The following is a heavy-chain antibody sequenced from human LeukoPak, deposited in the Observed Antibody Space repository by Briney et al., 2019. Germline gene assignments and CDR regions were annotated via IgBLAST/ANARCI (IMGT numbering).Heavy chain of an antibody. D-gene: IGHD5-18*01. CDR2: IYFSGST. V-gene: IGHV4-39*01. CDR1: GGSISSRTYY. J-gene: IGHJ2*01. CDR3: ARQDTAMVRGIHWYFDL. Sequence: SETLSLTCTVSGGSISSRTYYWGWIRQPPGKGLEWIGSIYFSGSTYYNPSLKSRVSVSVDTPKNQFSPKLSSVTAADTAVYYCARQDTAMVRGIHWYFDLWGRGTLVTVSS.